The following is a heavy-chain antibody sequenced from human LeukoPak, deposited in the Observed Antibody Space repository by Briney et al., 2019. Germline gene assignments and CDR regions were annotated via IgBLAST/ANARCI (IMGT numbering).Heavy chain of an antibody. CDR1: GFTFSSYG. D-gene: IGHD4-17*01. CDR2: IRYDGSNK. V-gene: IGHV3-30*02. CDR3: AKEYGDTGDYFDY. Sequence: GGSLRLSCAASGFTFSSYGMHWVRQAPGKGLEWVAFIRYDGSNKYYADSVKGRFTISRDNSKNTLYLQMNSLRAEDTAVYYCAKEYGDTGDYFDYWGQATLVTVSS. J-gene: IGHJ4*02.